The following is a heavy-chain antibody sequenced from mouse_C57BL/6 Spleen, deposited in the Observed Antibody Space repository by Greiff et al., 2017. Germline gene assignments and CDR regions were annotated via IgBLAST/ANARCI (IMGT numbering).Heavy chain of an antibody. Sequence: QVQLQQPGAELVKPGASVKVSCKASGYTFTSYWMHWVKQRPGQGLEWIGRIHPSDSDTNYNQKFKGKATLTVDKTSSTAYMQLSSLTSEDSAVYYCASSYNDYDGFAYWGQGTLVTVSA. J-gene: IGHJ3*01. CDR3: ASSYNDYDGFAY. CDR2: IHPSDSDT. D-gene: IGHD2-4*01. CDR1: GYTFTSYW. V-gene: IGHV1-74*01.